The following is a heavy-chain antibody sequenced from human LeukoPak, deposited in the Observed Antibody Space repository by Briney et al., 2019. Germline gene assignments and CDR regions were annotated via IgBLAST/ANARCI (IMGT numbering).Heavy chain of an antibody. CDR3: ARLADYGDYGTAPDY. V-gene: IGHV1-18*01. Sequence: GASVKVSCKASGYTFTSYGISWVRQAPGQGLEWMGWISAYNGNTNYAQKLQGRVTMTTDTSTSTAYMELRSLRSDDTAVYYCARLADYGDYGTAPDYWGQGTLVTVSS. D-gene: IGHD4-17*01. J-gene: IGHJ4*02. CDR2: ISAYNGNT. CDR1: GYTFTSYG.